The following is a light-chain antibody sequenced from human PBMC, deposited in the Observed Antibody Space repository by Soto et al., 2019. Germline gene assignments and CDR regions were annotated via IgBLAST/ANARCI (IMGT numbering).Light chain of an antibody. CDR3: QQYNNWPYT. Sequence: EIVMTQSPATLSVSPGERATLSCRASQSVSSNLAWFHQKPGQAPRLLIYGASTRATGIPVRFSGSGSGTEFTLTISSLQSADFAVYYCQQYNNWPYTFGQGTKLEIK. V-gene: IGKV3-15*01. CDR1: QSVSSN. J-gene: IGKJ2*01. CDR2: GAS.